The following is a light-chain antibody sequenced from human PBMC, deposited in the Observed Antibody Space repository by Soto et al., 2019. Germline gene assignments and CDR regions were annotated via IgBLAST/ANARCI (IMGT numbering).Light chain of an antibody. V-gene: IGKV1-39*01. J-gene: IGKJ3*01. CDR3: QQTSSAPFT. CDR1: QSISSY. CDR2: SAS. Sequence: DIQMTQSPSSLSASVGDRVTLTCRASQSISSYLNWYQQKPGKAPKLLISSASSLQSGVPSRFSGSGSGTDFALTIRSLQPEDFATYYCQQTSSAPFTFGPGTKVDIK.